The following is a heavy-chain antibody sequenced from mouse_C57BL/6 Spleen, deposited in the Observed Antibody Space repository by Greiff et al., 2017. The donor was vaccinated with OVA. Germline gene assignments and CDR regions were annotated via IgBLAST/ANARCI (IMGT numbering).Heavy chain of an antibody. CDR3: ARKDGYPSYFDY. Sequence: VQLQQSGPELVKPGASVKISCKASGYTFTDYYMNWVKQSHGKSLEWIGDINPNNGGTSYNQKFKGKATLTVDKSSSTAYMELRSLTSEDSAVYYCARKDGYPSYFDYWGQGTTLTVSS. CDR2: INPNNGGT. V-gene: IGHV1-26*01. CDR1: GYTFTDYY. D-gene: IGHD2-3*01. J-gene: IGHJ2*01.